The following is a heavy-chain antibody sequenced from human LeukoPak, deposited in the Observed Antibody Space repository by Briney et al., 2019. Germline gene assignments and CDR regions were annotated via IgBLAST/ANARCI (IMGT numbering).Heavy chain of an antibody. CDR3: ARVRYCTNGVCYNPKYYFDY. V-gene: IGHV1-2*02. CDR1: GYTFTGYY. J-gene: IGHJ4*02. D-gene: IGHD2-8*01. CDR2: INPNSGGT. Sequence: ASVKVSCKASGYTFTGYYMHWVRQAPGQGLEWMGWINPNSGGTNYAQKFQGRVTMTRDTSISTAYMELSRLRSDDTAVYYCARVRYCTNGVCYNPKYYFDYWGQGTLVTVSS.